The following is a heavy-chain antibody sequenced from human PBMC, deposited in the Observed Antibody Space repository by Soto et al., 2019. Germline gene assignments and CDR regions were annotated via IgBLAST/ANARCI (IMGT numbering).Heavy chain of an antibody. CDR2: ISSGSSNI. CDR3: GKVVSTARLYGMDV. CDR1: EFDFSNFA. V-gene: IGHV3-23*01. Sequence: GGSLRLSCAASEFDFSNFAMNWVRPVPGKGLVWVAAISSGSSNIYYADSVQGRFTVSRDNSKNTLHLEMSGLKADDTAVYYCGKVVSTARLYGMDVWGQGTTVTVSS. D-gene: IGHD2-21*01. J-gene: IGHJ6*02.